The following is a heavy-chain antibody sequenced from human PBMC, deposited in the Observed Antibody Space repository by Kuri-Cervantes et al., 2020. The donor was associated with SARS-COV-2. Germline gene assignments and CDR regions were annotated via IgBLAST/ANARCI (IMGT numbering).Heavy chain of an antibody. CDR2: MNPNSGNT. CDR1: GYTFTSYG. J-gene: IGHJ6*02. CDR3: ASSRSITIFGVVINYYYGMDV. V-gene: IGHV1-8*02. D-gene: IGHD3-3*01. Sequence: ASVKVSCKASGYTFTSYGINWVRQATGQGLEWMGWMNPNSGNTGYAQKFQGRVTMARNTSISTAYMELSSLRSEDTAVYYCASSRSITIFGVVINYYYGMDVWGQGTTVTVSS.